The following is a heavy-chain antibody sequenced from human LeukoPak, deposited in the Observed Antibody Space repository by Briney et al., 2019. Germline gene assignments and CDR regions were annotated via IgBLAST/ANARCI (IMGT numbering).Heavy chain of an antibody. CDR3: ARGPARSIAVRGWFDP. D-gene: IGHD6-6*01. J-gene: IGHJ5*02. CDR2: MNPNSGNT. CDR1: GYTFTNYD. Sequence: ASVKVSCKASGYTFTNYDINWVRQATGQGLEWMGWMNPNSGNTGYAQKFRGRVTMTRNTSISTAYMELSSLRSEDTAVYYCARGPARSIAVRGWFDPWGQGTLVTVSS. V-gene: IGHV1-8*01.